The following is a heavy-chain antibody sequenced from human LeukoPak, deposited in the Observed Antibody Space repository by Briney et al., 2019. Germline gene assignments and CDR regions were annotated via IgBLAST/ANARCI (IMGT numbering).Heavy chain of an antibody. V-gene: IGHV1-2*02. CDR1: GYTFTGYY. D-gene: IGHD1-1*01. CDR3: ARSITATGH. J-gene: IGHJ4*02. CDR2: INPDSGGT. Sequence: ASLKVSCKASGYTFTGYYIHWVRQAPGQGLEWMGYINPDSGGTNYAQKFQGRVTMTRDTSISTAYMELSGLTSDDTAVYYCARSITATGHWGQGTLATVSS.